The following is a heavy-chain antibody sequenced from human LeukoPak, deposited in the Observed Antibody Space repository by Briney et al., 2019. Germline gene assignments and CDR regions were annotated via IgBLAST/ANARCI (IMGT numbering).Heavy chain of an antibody. V-gene: IGHV5-51*01. J-gene: IGHJ4*02. Sequence: KFGESLKISCKGSGYSFPTYWIGWVRQMPGKGLEWMGIIYPSDSDTRYSPSFQGQVTISADKSINTAYLQWSSLKASDTAMYYCARSYFFDFWGQGTLVTVSS. CDR3: ARSYFFDF. CDR2: IYPSDSDT. CDR1: GYSFPTYW.